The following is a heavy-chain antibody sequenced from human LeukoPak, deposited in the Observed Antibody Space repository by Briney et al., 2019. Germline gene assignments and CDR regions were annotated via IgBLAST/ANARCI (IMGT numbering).Heavy chain of an antibody. D-gene: IGHD3-16*02. Sequence: GASVKVSCKASGYTFTGYYMHWVRQAPGQGLEWMGWINPNSGSTSYAQKFQGRVTMTMDTSTTTVYMELSRLRAENTAIYYCARDRTVSSANSNMIIFGGVIVNSLGWFDPWGQGTLVTVSS. CDR2: INPNSGST. CDR1: GYTFTGYY. V-gene: IGHV1-2*02. CDR3: ARDRTVSSANSNMIIFGGVIVNSLGWFDP. J-gene: IGHJ5*02.